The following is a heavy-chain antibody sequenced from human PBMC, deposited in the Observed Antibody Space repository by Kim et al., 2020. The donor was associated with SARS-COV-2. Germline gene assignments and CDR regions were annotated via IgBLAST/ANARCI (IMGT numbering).Heavy chain of an antibody. V-gene: IGHV3-43*01. Sequence: GGSLRLSCAASGFTFDDYTMHWVRQAPGKGLEWVSLISWDGGSTYYADSVKGRFTISRDNSKNSLYLQMNSLRTEDTALYYCAKDIGLAAAPYYFDYWGQGTLVTVSS. J-gene: IGHJ4*02. CDR1: GFTFDDYT. D-gene: IGHD6-13*01. CDR2: ISWDGGST. CDR3: AKDIGLAAAPYYFDY.